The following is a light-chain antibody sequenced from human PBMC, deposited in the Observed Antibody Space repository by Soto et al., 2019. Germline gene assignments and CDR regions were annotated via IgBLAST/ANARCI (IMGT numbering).Light chain of an antibody. CDR2: EVS. Sequence: QSVLTQPASVSGSPGQSFTISCTGTSSDVGGYNYVSWYQPHPGKAPKLIIYEVSHRPSGASNHFSGYKSGNTASLTISGLQAEDEADYYCSSYTSTSTPCVFGTGTKVTVL. J-gene: IGLJ1*01. CDR1: SSDVGGYNY. CDR3: SSYTSTSTPCV. V-gene: IGLV2-14*01.